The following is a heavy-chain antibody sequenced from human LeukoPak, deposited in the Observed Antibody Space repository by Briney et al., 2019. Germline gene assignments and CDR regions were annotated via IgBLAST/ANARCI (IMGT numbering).Heavy chain of an antibody. Sequence: GGSLRLSCAASGFTFSSYGMHWVRQAPGKGLEWVAVVSYDGSNKYYADSVKGRFTISRDNSKNTLYLQMNSLRAEDTAVYYCAKDLGDSSFYWGQGTLVTVSS. D-gene: IGHD3-22*01. CDR2: VSYDGSNK. CDR1: GFTFSSYG. V-gene: IGHV3-30*18. CDR3: AKDLGDSSFY. J-gene: IGHJ4*02.